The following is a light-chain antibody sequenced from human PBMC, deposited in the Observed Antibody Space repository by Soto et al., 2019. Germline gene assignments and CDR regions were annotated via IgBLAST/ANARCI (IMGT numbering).Light chain of an antibody. Sequence: QSVLTQPASGSGSPVQSITISCTGTSSDVGGYTYVSWYQQHPGKAPKLMIFEVSNRPSGVSNRFSGSKSGNTASLTISGLQTEDEADYYCSSYTSSSTYVFGTGTKVTVL. CDR3: SSYTSSSTYV. J-gene: IGLJ1*01. CDR1: SSDVGGYTY. CDR2: EVS. V-gene: IGLV2-14*01.